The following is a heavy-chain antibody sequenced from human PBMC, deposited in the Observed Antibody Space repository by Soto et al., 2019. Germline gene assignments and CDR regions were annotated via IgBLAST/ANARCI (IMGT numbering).Heavy chain of an antibody. D-gene: IGHD2-15*01. J-gene: IGHJ5*02. CDR2: IYYSGST. V-gene: IGHV4-39*01. CDR1: GGSISSSSYY. CDR3: ARHSRDYCSGGSCYSNWFDP. Sequence: QLQLQESGPGLVKPSETLSLTCTVSGGSISSSSYYWGWIRQPPGKGLEWIGSIYYSGSTYYNPSLKSRVTISVDTSKNQFSLKLSSVTAADTAVYYCARHSRDYCSGGSCYSNWFDPWGQGTLVTVSS.